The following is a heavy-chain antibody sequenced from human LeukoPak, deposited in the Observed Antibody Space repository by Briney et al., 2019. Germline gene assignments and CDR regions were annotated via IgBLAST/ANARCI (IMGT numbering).Heavy chain of an antibody. CDR2: ISGSGGST. Sequence: GGSLRLSCAASGFTFSSYGMSWVRQAPGKGLEWVSAISGSGGSTYYADSVKGRFTISRDNAKNSLYLQMNSLRAEDTAVYYCARDGRYVWGSYRYTAEGGIDYWGQGTLVTVSS. V-gene: IGHV3-23*01. CDR1: GFTFSSYG. CDR3: ARDGRYVWGSYRYTAEGGIDY. D-gene: IGHD3-16*02. J-gene: IGHJ4*02.